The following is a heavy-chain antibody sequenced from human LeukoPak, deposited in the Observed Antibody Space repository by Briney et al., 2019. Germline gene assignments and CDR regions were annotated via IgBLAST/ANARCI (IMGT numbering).Heavy chain of an antibody. D-gene: IGHD3-22*01. CDR2: MNPNSGNT. J-gene: IGHJ4*02. CDR1: GYTFTSYD. CDR3: ARGWRDSSGYSTRLLDY. V-gene: IGHV1-8*01. Sequence: ASVKVSCKASGYTFTSYDINWVRQATGQGLEWMGWMNPNSGNTGYAQKFQGRVTMTRNTSISTAYMELSSLRSEDTAVYYCARGWRDSSGYSTRLLDYWGQGTLVTVSS.